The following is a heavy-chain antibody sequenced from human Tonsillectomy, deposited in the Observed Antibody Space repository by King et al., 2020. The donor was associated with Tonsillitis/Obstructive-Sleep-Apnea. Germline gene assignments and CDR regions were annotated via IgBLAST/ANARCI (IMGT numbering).Heavy chain of an antibody. J-gene: IGHJ4*02. CDR2: IWYDGSNK. V-gene: IGHV3-33*01. CDR3: ARDCGGDYPCYFDY. Sequence: VQLVESGGGVVQPGRSLRLSCAASGFTFSSYGMHWVRQAPGKGLEWVAVIWYDGSNKYYADSVKGRFTISGDNSKNTLYLQMNSLRAEDTAVYYCARDCGGDYPCYFDYWGQGTLVTVSS. D-gene: IGHD2-21*02. CDR1: GFTFSSYG.